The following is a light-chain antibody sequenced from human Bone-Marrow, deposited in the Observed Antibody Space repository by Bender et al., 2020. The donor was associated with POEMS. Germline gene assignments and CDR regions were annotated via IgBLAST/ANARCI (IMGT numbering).Light chain of an antibody. J-gene: IGLJ2*01. CDR2: QDD. Sequence: SFDLTQPPSVSVSPGQTASITCSGDTLGDQYVSWYRQSPGQSPVLVIYQDDKRPSGIPERISASTSGNTATLTISETQPMDEATYDCQGWNRIILFGGGTKVTVL. CDR3: QGWNRIIL. V-gene: IGLV3-1*01. CDR1: TLGDQY.